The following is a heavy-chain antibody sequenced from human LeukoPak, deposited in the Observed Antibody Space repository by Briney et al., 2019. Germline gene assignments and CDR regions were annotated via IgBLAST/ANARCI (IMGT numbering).Heavy chain of an antibody. V-gene: IGHV3-64*01. D-gene: IGHD3-10*01. Sequence: GGSLRLSCAASGFTFSSFPMHWVRQVPGKGLEYVSAISSTGETTYYANSVKDRFTISRDNSKNTLYLQMGSLRTEDMAVYYCARVMSGSGSKYFDYWGQGPLVSVSS. CDR2: ISSTGETT. J-gene: IGHJ4*02. CDR3: ARVMSGSGSKYFDY. CDR1: GFTFSSFP.